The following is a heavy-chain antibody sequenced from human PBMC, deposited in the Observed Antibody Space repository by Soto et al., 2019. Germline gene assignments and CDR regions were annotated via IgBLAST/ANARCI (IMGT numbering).Heavy chain of an antibody. CDR3: AKHGCGYYCLCEYSLGH. CDR1: GVSISRGVDH. V-gene: IGHV4-31*02. CDR2: IYYTGTT. J-gene: IGHJ4*02. D-gene: IGHD3-22*01. Sequence: QVQLQESGPGLVRPSETLCLMCCGSGVSISRGVDHWIWIRRHPDKGLEWIGNIYYTGTTSYNQSLKSSTRYSGDTSSDYCSLKMTSLTAANTAIYYCAKHGCGYYCLCEYSLGHWGQGILFSVSP.